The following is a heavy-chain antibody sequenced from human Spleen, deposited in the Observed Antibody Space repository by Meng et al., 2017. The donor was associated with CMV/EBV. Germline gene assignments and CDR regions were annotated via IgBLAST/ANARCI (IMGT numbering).Heavy chain of an antibody. J-gene: IGHJ6*02. CDR3: ARGDVTYCSGGSCYSNYYYYGMDV. V-gene: IGHV3-48*03. CDR1: GFTFSSYD. D-gene: IGHD2-15*01. Sequence: LSLTCAASGFTFSSYDMNWVRQAPGKGLEWVSYISSSGSTIYYADSVKGRYTISRDNAKNSPYLQMNSLRAEDTAVYYCARGDVTYCSGGSCYSNYYYYGMDVWGQGTTVTVSS. CDR2: ISSSGSTI.